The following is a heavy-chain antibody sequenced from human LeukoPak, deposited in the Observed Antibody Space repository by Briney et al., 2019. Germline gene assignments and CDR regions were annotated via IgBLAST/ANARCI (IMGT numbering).Heavy chain of an antibody. CDR3: ARGSNAFAI. V-gene: IGHV3-48*04. J-gene: IGHJ3*02. Sequence: GGSLRLSCSASGFTFNTFSVNWVRQAPGKGLEWVSYISSSSSTIFYADSVKGRFTISRDNAKNSLYLQMNSLRVEDTAMYYCARGSNAFAIWGKGQWSPSLQ. CDR2: ISSSSSTI. CDR1: GFTFNTFS.